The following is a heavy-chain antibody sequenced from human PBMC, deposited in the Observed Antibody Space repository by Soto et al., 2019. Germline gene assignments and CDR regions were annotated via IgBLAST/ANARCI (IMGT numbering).Heavy chain of an antibody. V-gene: IGHV4-34*01. Sequence: QVQLQQWGAGLLKPSETLSLTCAVYGGSFSGYYWSWIRQPPGKGLEWIGEINHSGSTNYNPSLKSRVTISVDTSKNQFSLKLSSVTAADTAVYYCAGRITMVRGVITINDYWGQGTLVTVSS. CDR3: AGRITMVRGVITINDY. CDR2: INHSGST. J-gene: IGHJ4*02. CDR1: GGSFSGYY. D-gene: IGHD3-10*01.